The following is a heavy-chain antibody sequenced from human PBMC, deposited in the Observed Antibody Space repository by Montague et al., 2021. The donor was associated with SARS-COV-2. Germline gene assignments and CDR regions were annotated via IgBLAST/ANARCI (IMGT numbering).Heavy chain of an antibody. D-gene: IGHD2-15*01. CDR3: ARAVVGAKTATIES. CDR2: MHSTGST. J-gene: IGHJ4*02. V-gene: IGHV4-59*01. CDR1: GGSINNYF. Sequence: SETLSLTCSVSGGSINNYFWGRIRQSPGKGLEWVGYMHSTGSTAYNPSXXSRVIISVDTSKTQISLKLSSVSAADTALYYCARAVVGAKTATIESWGQGTLVTVSS.